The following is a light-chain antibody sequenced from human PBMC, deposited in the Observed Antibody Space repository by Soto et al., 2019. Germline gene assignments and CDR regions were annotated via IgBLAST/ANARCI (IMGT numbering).Light chain of an antibody. CDR3: QSYDSSMSAYV. J-gene: IGLJ1*01. CDR1: RSNIGAGYY. CDR2: GNS. Sequence: QSVLTQAPSVSGAPGQRVTISCTGSRSNIGAGYYVHWYQQLPGTAPKLLIYGNSNRPSGVPDRFSGSMSGTSASLAITGHQPEDEADYYCQSYDSSMSAYVFATGTKVTVL. V-gene: IGLV1-40*01.